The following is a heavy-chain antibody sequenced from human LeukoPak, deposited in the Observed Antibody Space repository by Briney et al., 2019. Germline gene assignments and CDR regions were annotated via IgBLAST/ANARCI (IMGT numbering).Heavy chain of an antibody. CDR1: GITVSTNY. CDR2: AFSDGRT. V-gene: IGHV3-53*01. CDR3: AKVDAGIAVAGIDY. D-gene: IGHD6-19*01. J-gene: IGHJ4*02. Sequence: GGSLRLSCAASGITVSTNYMSWVRQAPGKGLEWVSIAFSDGRTFYADSVKGRFTISRDSSKNTVFLQMNSLRAEDTAVYYCAKVDAGIAVAGIDYWGQGTLVTVSS.